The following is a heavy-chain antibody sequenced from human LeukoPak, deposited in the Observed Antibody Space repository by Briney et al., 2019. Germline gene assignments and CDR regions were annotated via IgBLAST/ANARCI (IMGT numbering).Heavy chain of an antibody. Sequence: SVKVSCKASGCTFSSYAISWVRQAPGQGLEWMGRIIPILGIANYAQKFQGRVTITADKSTRSAYMELSSLRSEDTAVYYCARDMGDTAMVTDYYYYGMDVWGQGTTVTVSS. J-gene: IGHJ6*02. D-gene: IGHD5-18*01. CDR2: IIPILGIA. V-gene: IGHV1-69*04. CDR3: ARDMGDTAMVTDYYYYGMDV. CDR1: GCTFSSYA.